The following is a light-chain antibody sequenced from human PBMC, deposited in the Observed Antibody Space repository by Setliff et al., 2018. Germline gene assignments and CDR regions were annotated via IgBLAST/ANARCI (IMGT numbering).Light chain of an antibody. CDR2: EVS. Sequence: QSVLTQPPSVSAAPGQKVTISCSGSSSNIGNNYVSWYQQLPGTAPKLMIYEVSKRPSGVPDRFSGSKSGNTASLTVSGLQAEDEADYYCSSYAGSNNPYVFGTGTKGTVL. CDR1: SSNIGNNY. CDR3: SSYAGSNNPYV. J-gene: IGLJ1*01. V-gene: IGLV2-8*01.